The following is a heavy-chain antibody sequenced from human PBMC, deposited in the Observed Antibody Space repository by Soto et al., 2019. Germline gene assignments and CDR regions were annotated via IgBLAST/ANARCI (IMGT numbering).Heavy chain of an antibody. CDR3: ATGMLIRGHHYYMDV. V-gene: IGHV6-1*01. CDR1: GDSVSGNRAA. Sequence: SQTLSLTCVISGDSVSGNRAAWNWIRQSPSRGLEWLGRTYYRSKWYIEYAPSVTGRMTINPDTSKNQFSLQLNSVTPEDTAVYYCATGMLIRGHHYYMDVWGQGTSVTVSS. CDR2: TYYRSKWYI. J-gene: IGHJ6*03. D-gene: IGHD3-10*01.